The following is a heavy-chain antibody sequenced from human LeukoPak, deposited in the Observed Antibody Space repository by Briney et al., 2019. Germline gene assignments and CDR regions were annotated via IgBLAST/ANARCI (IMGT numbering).Heavy chain of an antibody. CDR1: GGSISSGGYS. CDR2: IYHSGST. D-gene: IGHD4-17*01. Sequence: SETLSLTCAVSGGSISSGGYSWSWIRQPPGKGLEWIGYIYHSGSTYYNPSLKSRVTISVDRSKNQFSLKLSSVTAADTAVYYCASVGFYGDFDYGGQGTLVTVPS. V-gene: IGHV4-30-2*01. CDR3: ASVGFYGDFDY. J-gene: IGHJ4*02.